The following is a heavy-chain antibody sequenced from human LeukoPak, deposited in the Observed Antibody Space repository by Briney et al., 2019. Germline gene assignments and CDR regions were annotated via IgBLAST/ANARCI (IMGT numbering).Heavy chain of an antibody. V-gene: IGHV3-48*03. J-gene: IGHJ1*01. CDR3: ARDSVVLNH. Sequence: GGSLRLSCAASGFTFSSYEMNWVRQAPGKGLEWVSYISSSGSTIYYADSVKGRFAISRDNAKNSLYLQMNSLRAEDTAVYYCARDSVVLNHWGQGTLVTVSS. D-gene: IGHD3-16*01. CDR2: ISSSGSTI. CDR1: GFTFSSYE.